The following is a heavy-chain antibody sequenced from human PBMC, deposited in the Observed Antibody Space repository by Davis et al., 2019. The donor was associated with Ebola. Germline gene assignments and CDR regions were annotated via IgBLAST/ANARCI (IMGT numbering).Heavy chain of an antibody. CDR3: ARALIGTGRVWFGESSPYWFDY. CDR1: GGSIRSGPYY. V-gene: IGHV4-31*03. J-gene: IGHJ4*02. D-gene: IGHD3-10*01. Sequence: LRLSCTVSGGSIRSGPYYWSWIRQHPGKGLEWIGHVYHTGSTNYNPSLGSRLSISLDPSTNQFSLELTSVTAADTAVYYCARALIGTGRVWFGESSPYWFDYWGQGTLVTVSS. CDR2: VYHTGST.